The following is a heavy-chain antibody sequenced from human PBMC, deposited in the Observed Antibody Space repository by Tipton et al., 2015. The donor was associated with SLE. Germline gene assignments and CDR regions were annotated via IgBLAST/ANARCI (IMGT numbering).Heavy chain of an antibody. Sequence: SLRLSCAASGFTFSDYYMSWIRQAPGKGLEWVSAISGSGGSTYYADSVKGRFTISRDNSKNTLYLQMNSLRAEDTAVYYCARDFFTGLEVVPAATHYWGQGTLVTVSS. V-gene: IGHV3-23*01. CDR2: ISGSGGST. J-gene: IGHJ4*02. CDR3: ARDFFTGLEVVPAATHY. D-gene: IGHD2-2*01. CDR1: GFTFSDYY.